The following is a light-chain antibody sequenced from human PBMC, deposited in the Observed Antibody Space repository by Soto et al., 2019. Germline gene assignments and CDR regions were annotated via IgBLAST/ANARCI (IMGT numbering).Light chain of an antibody. Sequence: DIQMTQSPSSLSASIGDRVTISCQASQDIGNFLNWYQQKPGKAPYLLIYDASNLDTGASSRFSGSGSGRDFSFTITSLQPDDVATYFCQQYGSLPITFGQGTRLEIK. J-gene: IGKJ5*01. V-gene: IGKV1-33*01. CDR3: QQYGSLPIT. CDR2: DAS. CDR1: QDIGNF.